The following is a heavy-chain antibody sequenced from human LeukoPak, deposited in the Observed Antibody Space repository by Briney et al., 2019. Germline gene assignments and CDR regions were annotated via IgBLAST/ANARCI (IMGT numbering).Heavy chain of an antibody. CDR3: ARTITMILVVMPFDY. Sequence: PLASVKVSCKASGYTFTSYGISWVRQAPGQGLEWMGWISAYNGNTNYAQKLQGRVTMTTDTSTSTAYMELRSLRSDDTAMYYCARTITMILVVMPFDYWGQGTLVTVSS. J-gene: IGHJ4*02. D-gene: IGHD3-22*01. CDR2: ISAYNGNT. CDR1: GYTFTSYG. V-gene: IGHV1-18*01.